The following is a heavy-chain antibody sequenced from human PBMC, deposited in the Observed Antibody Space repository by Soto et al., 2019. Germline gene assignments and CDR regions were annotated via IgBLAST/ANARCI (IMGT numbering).Heavy chain of an antibody. CDR2: IYYSGST. V-gene: IGHV4-31*03. Sequence: KTSETLSLTCTVSGGSISSGGYYWSWIRQHPGKGLEWIGYIYYSGSTYYNPSLKSRVTISVDTSKNQFSLKLSSVTAADTAVYYCARVMAPPPVAGRRPHNWFDPWGQGTLVTVSS. D-gene: IGHD2-8*01. CDR3: ARVMAPPPVAGRRPHNWFDP. J-gene: IGHJ5*02. CDR1: GGSISSGGYY.